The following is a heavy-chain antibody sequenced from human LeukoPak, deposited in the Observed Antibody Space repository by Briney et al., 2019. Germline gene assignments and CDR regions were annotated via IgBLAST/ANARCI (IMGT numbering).Heavy chain of an antibody. CDR3: ARSSVPAARVGYYYYGMDV. V-gene: IGHV3-30-3*01. Sequence: GRTLRLSCAASGFTFSSYAMHWVRQAPGKGLEWVAVISYDGSNKYYADSVKGRFTISRDNSKNTLYLQMNGLRAEDTAVYYCARSSVPAARVGYYYYGMDVWGQGTTVTVSS. D-gene: IGHD2-2*01. CDR1: GFTFSSYA. J-gene: IGHJ6*02. CDR2: ISYDGSNK.